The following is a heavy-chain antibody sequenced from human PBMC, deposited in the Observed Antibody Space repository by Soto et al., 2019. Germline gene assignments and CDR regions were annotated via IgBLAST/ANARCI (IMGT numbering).Heavy chain of an antibody. CDR1: GGSFSGYY. V-gene: IGHV4-34*01. CDR3: ARVKRITMIVVVNYYFDY. CDR2: INHSGNT. J-gene: IGHJ4*02. D-gene: IGHD3-22*01. Sequence: PSETLSLTCAVYGGSFSGYYWSWIRQPPGKGLEWIGEINHSGNTNYNPSLKSRVTISVDTSKNQFSLKLSSVTAADTAVYYCARVKRITMIVVVNYYFDYWGQGTLVTVSS.